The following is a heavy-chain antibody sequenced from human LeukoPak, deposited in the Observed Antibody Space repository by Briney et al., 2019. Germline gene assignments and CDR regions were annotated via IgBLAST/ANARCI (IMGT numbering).Heavy chain of an antibody. CDR2: ISYDGSNK. CDR3: VAAIVVVAA. CDR1: GFTFSNYA. D-gene: IGHD2-15*01. J-gene: IGHJ5*02. Sequence: GSLRLSSAASGFTFSNYAMSWVRQAPGKGLEWVAVISYDGSNKYYADSVKGRFTISRDNSKNTLYLQMNSLRAEDTAVYYAVAAIVVVAAWGQGTLVTVSS. V-gene: IGHV3-30*04.